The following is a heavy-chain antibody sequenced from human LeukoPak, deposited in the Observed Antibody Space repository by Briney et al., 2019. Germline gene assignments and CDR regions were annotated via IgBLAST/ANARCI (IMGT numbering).Heavy chain of an antibody. D-gene: IGHD2-15*01. CDR1: DYTLTTNA. Sequence: ASWKVSCKPFDYTLTTNAIIWWGKPPGQGLEWMGWINTNSGNPTYAQGFTGRFVFSLDTSVSTAYLQISSLKAEDTAVYYCARAAASDYWGQGTLVTVSS. J-gene: IGHJ4*02. CDR3: ARAAASDY. V-gene: IGHV7-4-1*02. CDR2: INTNSGNP.